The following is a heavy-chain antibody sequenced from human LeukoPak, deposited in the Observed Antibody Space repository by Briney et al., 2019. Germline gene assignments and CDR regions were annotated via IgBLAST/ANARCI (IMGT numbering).Heavy chain of an antibody. J-gene: IGHJ4*02. V-gene: IGHV4-4*02. CDR1: GGSISNNDW. Sequence: SETLSLTCSVSGGSISNNDWWSWVRQPPGKGLEWIGHILHSGSTNYNPSLKSRVTMSVDTSKNQFSLKLTSVTAADTAVYYCARYDFNKYFDYWGQGILVTVSS. CDR2: ILHSGST. D-gene: IGHD3-3*01. CDR3: ARYDFNKYFDY.